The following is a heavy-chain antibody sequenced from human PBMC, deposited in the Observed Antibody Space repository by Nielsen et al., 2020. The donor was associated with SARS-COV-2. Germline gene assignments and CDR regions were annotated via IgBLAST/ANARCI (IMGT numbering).Heavy chain of an antibody. V-gene: IGHV1-2*04. CDR1: GYTFTGDY. Sequence: ASAKVSCKASGYTFTGDYMQWVRQAPGQGLEGLGWINPNSGGTNYAQKFQGWVTMTRDTTISTAYMELRSLRSDDTAVYYCARDSSGWYRYDAFDIWGQGTMVTVSS. J-gene: IGHJ3*02. D-gene: IGHD6-19*01. CDR2: INPNSGGT. CDR3: ARDSSGWYRYDAFDI.